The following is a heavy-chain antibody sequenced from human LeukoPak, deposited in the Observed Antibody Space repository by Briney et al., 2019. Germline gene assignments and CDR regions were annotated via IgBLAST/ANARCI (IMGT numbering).Heavy chain of an antibody. Sequence: GGSLRLSCAASGFTFSSYWMHWVRQAPGKGLEWVSGISWNSGSIGYADSVKGRFTISRDNAKNSLYLQMNSLRAEDTALYYCAKDMGYSYGPLDYWGQGTLVTVSS. J-gene: IGHJ4*02. CDR3: AKDMGYSYGPLDY. D-gene: IGHD5-18*01. CDR1: GFTFSSYW. CDR2: ISWNSGSI. V-gene: IGHV3-9*01.